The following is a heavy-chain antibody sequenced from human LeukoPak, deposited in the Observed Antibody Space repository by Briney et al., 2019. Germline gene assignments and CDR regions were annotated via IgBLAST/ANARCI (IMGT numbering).Heavy chain of an antibody. CDR1: RFTFSSYA. J-gene: IGHJ3*02. D-gene: IGHD2-2*01. CDR2: ISYDGSNK. V-gene: IGHV3-30*04. Sequence: GGSLRHSCAASRFTFSSYAMHWVRQAPGKGLEWVAVISYDGSNKYYADSVKGRFTISRDNSKNTLYLQMNSLRAEDTAVYYCARDGDCSSTSCYVGAFDIWGQGTMVTVSS. CDR3: ARDGDCSSTSCYVGAFDI.